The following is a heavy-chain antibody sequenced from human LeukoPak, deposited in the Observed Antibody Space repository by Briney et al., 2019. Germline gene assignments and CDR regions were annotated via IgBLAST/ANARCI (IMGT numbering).Heavy chain of an antibody. CDR2: IYHSGST. CDR1: GYSISSGYY. Sequence: SETLSLTCTVSGYSISSGYYWGWIRQPPGKGLEWIGSIYHSGSTYYNPSLKSRVTISVDTSKNQFSLKLSSVTAADTAVYYCARFSERPSNYFDYWGQGTLVTVSS. V-gene: IGHV4-38-2*02. J-gene: IGHJ4*02. CDR3: ARFSERPSNYFDY.